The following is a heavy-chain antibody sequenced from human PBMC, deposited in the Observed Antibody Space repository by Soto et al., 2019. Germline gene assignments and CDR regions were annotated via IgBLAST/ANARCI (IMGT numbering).Heavy chain of an antibody. Sequence: SETLSLTCTVSNGSVSSGTYSWSWVRQPPGKGLEWIGYIYYSGTTYYTPSLKSRLTRSMDRANDHFSLNLTSVTAADTAVYFCASGHYYYGMDVWDQGITVTASS. V-gene: IGHV4-30-2*01. J-gene: IGHJ6*02. CDR1: NGSVSSGTYS. CDR3: ASGHYYYGMDV. CDR2: IYYSGTT.